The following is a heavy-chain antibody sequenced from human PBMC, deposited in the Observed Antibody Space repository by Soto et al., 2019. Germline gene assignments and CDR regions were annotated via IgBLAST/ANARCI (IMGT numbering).Heavy chain of an antibody. Sequence: PSETLSLTCTVSGGSISSYYWSWIRQPPGKGLEWIGYIYSSGSTNYNSALKSRVTISVDTSKNQFSLKLNSVTAADTAVYYCARDLWGYCGTDCYPLDVWGQGTTVTVSS. J-gene: IGHJ6*02. CDR2: IYSSGST. CDR1: GGSISSYY. D-gene: IGHD2-21*02. CDR3: ARDLWGYCGTDCYPLDV. V-gene: IGHV4-59*01.